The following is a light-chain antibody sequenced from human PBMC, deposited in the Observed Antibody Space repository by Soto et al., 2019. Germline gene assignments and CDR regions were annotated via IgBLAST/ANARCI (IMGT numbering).Light chain of an antibody. V-gene: IGLV2-14*03. Sequence: QSVLTQPASVSGSPGQSIAISCTGTSSDVGAYDFVSWYQQHPGKAPKLMIYDVSNRPSGVSNRFSGSKSGNTASPTITGLQAEDEADYYCSSYATSRSVIFGGGTKLTVL. CDR3: SSYATSRSVI. CDR1: SSDVGAYDF. CDR2: DVS. J-gene: IGLJ2*01.